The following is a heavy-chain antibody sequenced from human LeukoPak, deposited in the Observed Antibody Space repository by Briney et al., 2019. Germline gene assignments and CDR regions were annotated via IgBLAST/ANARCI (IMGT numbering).Heavy chain of an antibody. CDR1: GYTLTELS. V-gene: IGHV1-24*01. J-gene: IGHJ5*02. Sequence: GASVKVSCKVSGYTLTELSMHWVRQAPGKGLEWMGGFDPEDGETIYAQKFQGRVTMTEDTSTDTAYMELSSLRSEDTAVYYCATTTHRIVSSHRPFDPRGQGTLVTVSS. D-gene: IGHD6-13*01. CDR2: FDPEDGET. CDR3: ATTTHRIVSSHRPFDP.